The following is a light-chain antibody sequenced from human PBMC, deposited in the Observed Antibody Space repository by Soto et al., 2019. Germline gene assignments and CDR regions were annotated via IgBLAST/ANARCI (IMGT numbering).Light chain of an antibody. CDR3: SSYTTSSTVV. CDR2: DVS. J-gene: IGLJ2*01. CDR1: SSDVGGYNY. V-gene: IGLV2-14*03. Sequence: QSVLTQPASVSGSPGQSITISCTGTSSDVGGYNYVSWYQQHPGKAPKLIIYDVSNRPSGVSYRFSGSKSDNTASLTISGLQAEDEADYYCSSYTTSSTVVFGGGTKLTVL.